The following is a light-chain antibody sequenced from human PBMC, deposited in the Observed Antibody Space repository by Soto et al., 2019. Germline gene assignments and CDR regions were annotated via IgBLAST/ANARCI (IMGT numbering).Light chain of an antibody. CDR1: SGSVSSTYY. V-gene: IGLV8-61*01. Sequence: QTVVTQVPSFSVSPGGTVTLTCALTSGSVSSTYYPSWYQQTPGQAPRTLIYNTDTLSSGVPDRFSGSILGNKAALTITGAQADDESDYYCVLYMGGGILVFGGGTKVTVL. J-gene: IGLJ2*01. CDR2: NTD. CDR3: VLYMGGGILV.